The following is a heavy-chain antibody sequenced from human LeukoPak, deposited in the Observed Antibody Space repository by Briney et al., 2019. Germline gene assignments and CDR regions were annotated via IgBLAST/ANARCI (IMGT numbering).Heavy chain of an antibody. Sequence: GGSLRLSCAASGFTFSSYAMHWVRQAPGKGLEWVAVISYDGSNKCYADSVKGRFTISRDNSKNTLYLQMNSLRAEDTAVYYCARGDDAFDIWGQGTMVTVSS. V-gene: IGHV3-30-3*01. CDR3: ARGDDAFDI. J-gene: IGHJ3*02. CDR1: GFTFSSYA. CDR2: ISYDGSNK.